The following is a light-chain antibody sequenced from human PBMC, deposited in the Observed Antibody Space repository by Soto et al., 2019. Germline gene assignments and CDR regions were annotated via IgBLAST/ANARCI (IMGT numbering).Light chain of an antibody. J-gene: IGKJ4*01. V-gene: IGKV3-20*01. Sequence: DIVLTQSPGTLSLSPGGRATLSCRASQSISSSYLAWFQQKPGQSPRLLIYGASSRPTGIPDRFSGSGSGTDFTLAISRLEPEDFALYYCQQYGSSPFTFGGGTKVDNK. CDR1: QSISSSY. CDR3: QQYGSSPFT. CDR2: GAS.